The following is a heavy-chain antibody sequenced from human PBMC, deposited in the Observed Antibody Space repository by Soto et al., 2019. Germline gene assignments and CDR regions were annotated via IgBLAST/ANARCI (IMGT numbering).Heavy chain of an antibody. CDR3: ARDLHGAVDY. D-gene: IGHD4-17*01. Sequence: PSQTLSLTCAISGDNASRNSVAWNWIRQPPSGGLEWLGRTFYRSKWYNDYALSVKSRITINPDTSKNQFSLHLNSVTPEDTAVYYCARDLHGAVDYWGQGTVVTVSS. CDR2: TFYRSKWYN. V-gene: IGHV6-1*01. J-gene: IGHJ4*02. CDR1: GDNASRNSVA.